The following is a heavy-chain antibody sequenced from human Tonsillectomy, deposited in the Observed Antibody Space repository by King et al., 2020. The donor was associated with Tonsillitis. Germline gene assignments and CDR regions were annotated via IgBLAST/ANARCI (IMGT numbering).Heavy chain of an antibody. D-gene: IGHD6-19*01. J-gene: IGHJ6*02. CDR3: ASSGWSPYYYGMDV. CDR2: SSISSSHP. CDR1: GFTFSSYS. Sequence: VQLVESGGGLVKPGGSLRLSCAASGFTFSSYSMNWVRQAPGKGLEWVSSSSISSSHPYYADSLKGRFAVPRDNAKSSLYLQMNRLRAEDTAVYYCASSGWSPYYYGMDVWGQGTTVTVSS. V-gene: IGHV3-21*01.